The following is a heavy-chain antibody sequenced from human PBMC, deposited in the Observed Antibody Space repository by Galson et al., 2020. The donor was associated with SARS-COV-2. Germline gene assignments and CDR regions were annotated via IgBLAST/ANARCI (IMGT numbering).Heavy chain of an antibody. J-gene: IGHJ4*02. Sequence: GVLRLSCVASGFTFSNYWMYWVRRAPGKGLVWVSRIKTDGSSTSYADSVKGRFTISRDNAKNTLFLQMNSLRAEDTAVYYCARDCTTSCWVDYWGQGTLVTVSS. V-gene: IGHV3-74*01. CDR3: ARDCTTSCWVDY. D-gene: IGHD2-2*01. CDR1: GFTFSNYW. CDR2: IKTDGSST.